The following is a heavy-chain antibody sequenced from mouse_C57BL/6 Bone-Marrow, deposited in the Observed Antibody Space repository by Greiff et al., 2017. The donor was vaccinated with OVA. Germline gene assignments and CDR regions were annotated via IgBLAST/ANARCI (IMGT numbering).Heavy chain of an antibody. CDR2: IYPVYGDT. CDR1: GYAFSSYW. J-gene: IGHJ4*01. Sequence: QVQLQQSGAELVKPGASVKISCKASGYAFSSYWMNWVKQRPGKGLEWIGQIYPVYGDTNYNGKFKGKATLTADKSSSTAYMQLSSMTSEDSAVYFCARYDYDGLYYYAMDYWGQGTSVTVSS. D-gene: IGHD2-4*01. CDR3: ARYDYDGLYYYAMDY. V-gene: IGHV1-80*01.